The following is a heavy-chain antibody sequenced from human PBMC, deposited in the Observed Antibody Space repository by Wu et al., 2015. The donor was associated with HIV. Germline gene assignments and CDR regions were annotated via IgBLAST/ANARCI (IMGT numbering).Heavy chain of an antibody. V-gene: IGHV1-69*05. Sequence: QVQLVQSGAEVKKPGSSVKVSCKASGGGFKNYAISWVRQAPGQGLEWMGGVIPVIGTPNYAQKFQGRVTITTDESTTTAYMEVSSLTSEDTAVYYCARGLRDILTGYYSAFEYWGQGTLVTVSS. CDR3: ARGLRDILTGYYSAFEY. CDR1: GGGFKNYA. D-gene: IGHD3-9*01. J-gene: IGHJ4*02. CDR2: VIPVIGTP.